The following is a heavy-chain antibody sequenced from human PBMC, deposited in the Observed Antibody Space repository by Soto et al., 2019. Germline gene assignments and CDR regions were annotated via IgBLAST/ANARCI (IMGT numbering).Heavy chain of an antibody. CDR1: GGSFSGYY. Sequence: SETLSLTCAVYGGSFSGYYWSWIRQPPGKGLEWIGEINHSGSTNYNPSLKSRVTISVDTSKNQFSLKLSSVTAADTAVYYCAREAARWLQLNPTECGMDVWGQGTTVTVSS. CDR2: INHSGST. J-gene: IGHJ6*02. V-gene: IGHV4-34*01. CDR3: AREAARWLQLNPTECGMDV. D-gene: IGHD5-12*01.